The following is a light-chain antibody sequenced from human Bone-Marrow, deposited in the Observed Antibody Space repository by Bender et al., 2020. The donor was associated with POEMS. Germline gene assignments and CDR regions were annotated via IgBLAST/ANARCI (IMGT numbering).Light chain of an antibody. J-gene: IGLJ2*01. CDR3: SSYTTSLTRV. CDR2: DVS. V-gene: IGLV2-14*02. CDR1: SSDVGSYNL. Sequence: QSALTQPASVSGSPGQSITISCTGTSSDVGSYNLVSWYQQHPGKAPKVIVYDVSDRPSGFSSHFSGSKSGNTAFLTISGLQPEDEASYYCSSYTTSLTRVFGGGTKVTVL.